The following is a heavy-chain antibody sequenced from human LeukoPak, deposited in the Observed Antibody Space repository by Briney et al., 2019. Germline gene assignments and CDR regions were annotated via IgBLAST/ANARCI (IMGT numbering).Heavy chain of an antibody. J-gene: IGHJ3*02. D-gene: IGHD3-9*01. Sequence: SETLSLTCAVYGGSFSSYYWSWIRQPPGKGLEWIGYIYYSGSTNYNPSLKSRVTISVDTSKNQSSLKLSSVTAADTAVYYCASGVWYYDTRGAFDIWGQGTMVTVSS. CDR1: GGSFSSYY. CDR2: IYYSGST. V-gene: IGHV4-59*01. CDR3: ASGVWYYDTRGAFDI.